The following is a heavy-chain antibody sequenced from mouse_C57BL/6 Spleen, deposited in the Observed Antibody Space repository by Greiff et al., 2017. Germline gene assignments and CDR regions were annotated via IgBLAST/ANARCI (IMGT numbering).Heavy chain of an antibody. Sequence: VQLQQPGAELVMPGASVKLSCKASGYTFTSYWMHWVKQRPGQGLEWIGENDPSDSYTNYNQKFEGKSTLTVDKSSSTAYRQRSSLTSEDSAVYYCARWGTTVVAHFDYWGQGTTLTVSS. V-gene: IGHV1-69*01. J-gene: IGHJ2*01. CDR1: GYTFTSYW. CDR3: ARWGTTVVAHFDY. D-gene: IGHD1-1*01. CDR2: NDPSDSYT.